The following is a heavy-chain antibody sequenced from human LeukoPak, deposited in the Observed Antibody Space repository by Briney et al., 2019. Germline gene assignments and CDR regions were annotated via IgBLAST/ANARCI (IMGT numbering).Heavy chain of an antibody. Sequence: GGSPRLSCAASGFTFSSYGMHWVRQAPGKGLEWVAFIRYDGSNKYYADSVKGRFTISRDNSKNTLYLQMNSLRAEDTAVYYCAKKRGYSGYDLSYWGQGTLVTVSS. V-gene: IGHV3-30*02. CDR1: GFTFSSYG. CDR3: AKKRGYSGYDLSY. J-gene: IGHJ4*02. CDR2: IRYDGSNK. D-gene: IGHD5-12*01.